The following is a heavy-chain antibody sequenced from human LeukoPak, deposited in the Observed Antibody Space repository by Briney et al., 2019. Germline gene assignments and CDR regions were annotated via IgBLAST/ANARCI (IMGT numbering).Heavy chain of an antibody. CDR1: GFTFSDYY. J-gene: IGHJ3*02. CDR2: ISSCGSTI. V-gene: IGHV3-11*04. Sequence: GGSLRLSCAVSGFTFSDYYMSWVRPAPGKGLEWVAYISSCGSTIYYADSVKGRFTISRDNAKNSLYLQMNSLRAEDTAIYYCARDYSCSSTSCYTARSDAFDIWGQGTMVTVSS. CDR3: ARDYSCSSTSCYTARSDAFDI. D-gene: IGHD2-2*02.